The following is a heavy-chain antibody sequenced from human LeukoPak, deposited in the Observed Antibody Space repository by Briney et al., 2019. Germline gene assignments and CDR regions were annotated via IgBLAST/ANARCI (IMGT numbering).Heavy chain of an antibody. Sequence: SETLSLTCAVYGGSFSGYYWSWIRKPPGKGLKWIGEINHSGSTNYNPSLKSRVTISVDTSKNQFSLKLSSVTAADTAVYYCARGLGKSGKVEPGYWYCDLWGRGTLVTVSS. CDR3: ARGLGKSGKVEPGYWYCDL. CDR2: INHSGST. J-gene: IGHJ2*01. CDR1: GGSFSGYY. V-gene: IGHV4-34*01. D-gene: IGHD1-14*01.